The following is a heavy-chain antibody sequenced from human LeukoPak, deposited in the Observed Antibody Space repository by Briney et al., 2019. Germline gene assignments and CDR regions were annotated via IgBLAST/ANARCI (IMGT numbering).Heavy chain of an antibody. CDR3: ATEGSTSCYGFVCWFDP. Sequence: GASVKVSCKASGYTFTSYGISWVRQAPGQGLEWRGWISAYNGNTNYAQKFQGRVTMTEDTSTDTAYMELSRLRSEDTAVYYCATEGSTSCYGFVCWFDPWGQGTLVTVSS. J-gene: IGHJ5*02. CDR2: ISAYNGNT. V-gene: IGHV1-18*01. D-gene: IGHD2-2*01. CDR1: GYTFTSYG.